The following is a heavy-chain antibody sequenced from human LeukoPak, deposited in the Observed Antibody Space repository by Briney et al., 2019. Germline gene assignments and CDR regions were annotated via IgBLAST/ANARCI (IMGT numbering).Heavy chain of an antibody. J-gene: IGHJ6*02. CDR2: ISSSSSTI. V-gene: IGHV3-48*02. D-gene: IGHD3-10*01. CDR1: GFSFSSYG. Sequence: PGGSLRLSCAASGFSFSSYGMNWVRQAPGKGLEWVSYISSSSSTIYYADSVKGRFTISRDNAKNSLYLQMNSLRDEDTAVYYCARYFGDPQGMDVWGQGTTVTVSS. CDR3: ARYFGDPQGMDV.